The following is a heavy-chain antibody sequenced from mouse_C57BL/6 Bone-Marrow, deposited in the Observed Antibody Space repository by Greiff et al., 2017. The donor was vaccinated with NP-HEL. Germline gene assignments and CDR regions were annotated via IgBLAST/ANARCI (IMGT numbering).Heavy chain of an antibody. CDR1: GYTFTDYY. V-gene: IGHV1-76*01. J-gene: IGHJ3*01. D-gene: IGHD4-1*01. CDR3: ASWGSWFAY. Sequence: QVTLKESGAELVRPGASVKLSCKASGYTFTDYYINWVKQRPGQGLEWIARIYPGSGNTYYNEKFKGKATLTAEKSSSTAYMQLSSLTSEDSAVYFCASWGSWFAYWGQGTLVTVSA. CDR2: IYPGSGNT.